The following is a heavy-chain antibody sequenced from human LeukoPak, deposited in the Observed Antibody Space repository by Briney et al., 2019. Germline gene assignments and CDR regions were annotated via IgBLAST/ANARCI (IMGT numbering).Heavy chain of an antibody. CDR2: INPNSGGT. CDR3: ARDEDPWEHTTGRFDY. D-gene: IGHD1-26*01. CDR1: GYTFTSYD. J-gene: IGHJ4*02. V-gene: IGHV1-2*02. Sequence: GASVKVSCKASGYTFTSYDINWVRQAPGQGLEWMGWINPNSGGTNYAQKFQGRVTMTRDTSISTAYMELSRLRSDDTAVYYCARDEDPWEHTTGRFDYWGQGTLVTVSS.